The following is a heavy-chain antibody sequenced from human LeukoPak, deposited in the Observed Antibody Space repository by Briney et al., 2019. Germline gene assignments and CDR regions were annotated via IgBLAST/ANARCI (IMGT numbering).Heavy chain of an antibody. V-gene: IGHV3-53*01. D-gene: IGHD7-27*01. Sequence: GGSLRLSCAASGFTVSSNYMSWVRQAPGKGLEWVSVIYSGGSTYYADSVKGRFTISRDNSKNTLYLQMNSLRAEDTAVYYCARVNSGETDWFDPWGQGTLVTVSS. CDR2: IYSGGST. CDR1: GFTVSSNY. CDR3: ARVNSGETDWFDP. J-gene: IGHJ5*02.